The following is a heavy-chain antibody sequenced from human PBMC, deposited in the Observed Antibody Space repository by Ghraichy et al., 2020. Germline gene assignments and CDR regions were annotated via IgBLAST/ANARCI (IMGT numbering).Heavy chain of an antibody. D-gene: IGHD3-9*01. CDR2: ISSSSSYI. CDR3: ARDDDDILTGYYRFDY. Sequence: GGSLRLSCAASGFTFSSYSMNWVRQAPGKGLEWVSSISSSSSYIYYADSVKGRFTISRDNAKNSLYLQMNSLRAEDTAVYYCARDDDDILTGYYRFDYWGQGTLVTVSS. CDR1: GFTFSSYS. V-gene: IGHV3-21*01. J-gene: IGHJ4*02.